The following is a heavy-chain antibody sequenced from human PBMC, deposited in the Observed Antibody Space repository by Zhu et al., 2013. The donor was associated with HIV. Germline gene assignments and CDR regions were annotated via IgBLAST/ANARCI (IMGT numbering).Heavy chain of an antibody. D-gene: IGHD4-17*01. CDR3: AREGMAVTTLLNSYYYYGMDV. CDR2: IIPIFGTA. Sequence: QVQLVQSGAEVKKPGSSVKVSCKASGGTFSSYAISWVRQAPGQGLEWMGGIIPIFGTANYAQKFQGRVTITADESTSTAYMELSSLRSEDTAVYYCAREGMAVTTLLNSYYYYGMDVWGPRGPRVTGLL. CDR1: GGTFSSYA. J-gene: IGHJ6*01. V-gene: IGHV1-69*01.